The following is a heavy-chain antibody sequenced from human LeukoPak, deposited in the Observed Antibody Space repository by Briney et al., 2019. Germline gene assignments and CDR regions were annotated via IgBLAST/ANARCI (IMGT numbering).Heavy chain of an antibody. CDR3: ARGMGVWKS. V-gene: IGHV4-34*01. D-gene: IGHD3-16*01. CDR1: GGSFSGYY. J-gene: IGHJ5*02. CDR2: INHSGST. Sequence: PSETLSLTCAVYGGSFSGYYWSWIRQPPGKGLEWIGEINHSGSTNYNPSLKSRVTISVDTSKNQFSLKLSSVTAADTAVYYCARGMGVWKSWGQGTLATVSS.